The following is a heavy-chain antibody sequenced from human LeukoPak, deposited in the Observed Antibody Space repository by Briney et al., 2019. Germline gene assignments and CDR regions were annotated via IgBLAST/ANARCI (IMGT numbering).Heavy chain of an antibody. J-gene: IGHJ6*03. CDR2: ISAYNGNT. V-gene: IGHV1-18*01. Sequence: GASVKVSCKASGYTFTSYGISWVRQAPGQGLEWMGWISAYNGNTNYAQKLQGRVTITRNTSISTAYMELSSLRYEDTAVYYCARGLRNYYYYYMDVWGKGTTVTVSS. CDR1: GYTFTSYG. CDR3: ARGLRNYYYYYMDV. D-gene: IGHD5-12*01.